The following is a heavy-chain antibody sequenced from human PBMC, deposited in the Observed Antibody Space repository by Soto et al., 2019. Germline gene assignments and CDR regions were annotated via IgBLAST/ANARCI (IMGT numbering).Heavy chain of an antibody. V-gene: IGHV4-39*01. CDR1: GGSISNSGYY. J-gene: IGHJ5*02. CDR2: VYYSGNT. Sequence: QLQLRESGPGLVKPSETLSLTCTVSGGSISNSGYYWGWIRQPPGKGLEWIGSVYYSGNTFYNPSLKSRVTISVDTSNNQFSLKVNSVTAADTAVYYCARRHSSSWFSDLWGQGILVTVSS. D-gene: IGHD6-13*01. CDR3: ARRHSSSWFSDL.